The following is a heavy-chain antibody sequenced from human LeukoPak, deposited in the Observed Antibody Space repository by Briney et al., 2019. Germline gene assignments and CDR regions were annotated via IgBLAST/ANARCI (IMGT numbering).Heavy chain of an antibody. J-gene: IGHJ6*03. D-gene: IGHD3-22*01. V-gene: IGHV1-69*13. CDR1: GGTFSSYA. CDR3: AIPLYYYDSSAPPYYYYMDV. CDR2: IIPIFGTA. Sequence: SVKVSCKASGGTFSSYAISWVRQAPGQGLEWMGGIIPIFGTANYAQKFQGRVTITADESTSTAYMELSSLRSEDTAVYYCAIPLYYYDSSAPPYYYYMDVWGKGTTVTISS.